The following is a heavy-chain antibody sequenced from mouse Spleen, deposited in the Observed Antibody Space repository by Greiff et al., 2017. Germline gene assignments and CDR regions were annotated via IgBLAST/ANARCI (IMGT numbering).Heavy chain of an antibody. J-gene: IGHJ3*01. D-gene: IGHD1-1*01. Sequence: QVQLQQPGAELVRPGASVKLSCKASGYTFTDYYINWVKQRPGQGLEWIARIYPGSGNTYYNEKFKGKATLTAEKSSSTAYMQLSSLTSEDSAVYFCARGLLLREGGFAYWGQGTLVTVSA. V-gene: IGHV1-76*01. CDR1: GYTFTDYY. CDR2: IYPGSGNT. CDR3: ARGLLLREGGFAY.